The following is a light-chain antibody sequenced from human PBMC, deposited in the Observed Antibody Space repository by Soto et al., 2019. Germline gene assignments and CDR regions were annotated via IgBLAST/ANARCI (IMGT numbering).Light chain of an antibody. CDR1: SSNIGTTA. V-gene: IGLV1-44*01. CDR3: AAWDNSLYGPV. CDR2: SND. Sequence: QSVLTQPPSASGTPGQRVTISCSGSSSNIGTTAVNWYQHLPGTAPKLLIHSNDQRPSGVPGRFSGSKSGTSASLAISGLQSEDEADYYCAAWDNSLYGPVFGGGTKLTVL. J-gene: IGLJ3*02.